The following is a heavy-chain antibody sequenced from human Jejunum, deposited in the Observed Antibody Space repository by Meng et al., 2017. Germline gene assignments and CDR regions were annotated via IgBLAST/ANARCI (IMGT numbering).Heavy chain of an antibody. V-gene: IGHV1-24*01. CDR3: ATPRLVWGSRDFDC. CDR2: FDPKDDET. D-gene: IGHD7-27*01. Sequence: ASAKVSCKASGHSLTELTMHWVRQAPGKGLEWMGSFDPKDDETIYAQRFQGRVTMTVTEGTFTDTAYMELSGLTSDDTAVYYCATPRLVWGSRDFDCWGQGTQVTVSS. J-gene: IGHJ4*02. CDR1: GHSLTELT.